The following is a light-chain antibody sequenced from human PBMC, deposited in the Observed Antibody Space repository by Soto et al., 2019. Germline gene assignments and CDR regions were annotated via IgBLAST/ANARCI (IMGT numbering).Light chain of an antibody. Sequence: EIVLTQSPATLSLSPGERATLSCRASESVTSFLAWHQQKPGQAPRLLIYDASNRATGISARFSGSGSGTDFTLTISSLEPEDFAVYYCQQRSDWPRTFGQGTKVESK. CDR1: ESVTSF. CDR3: QQRSDWPRT. CDR2: DAS. V-gene: IGKV3-11*01. J-gene: IGKJ1*01.